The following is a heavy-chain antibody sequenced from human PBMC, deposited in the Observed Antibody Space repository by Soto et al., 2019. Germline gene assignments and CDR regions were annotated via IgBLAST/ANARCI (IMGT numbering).Heavy chain of an antibody. V-gene: IGHV4-34*01. D-gene: IGHD3-16*01. CDR2: INHSGST. Sequence: QVQLQQWGAGLLKPSETLSLTCAVYGGSFSGYYWSWIRQPPGNGLEWIGEINHSGSTNYNPSLKSRVTISVDTSKNQFSLKLSSVTAADTAVYYCARSPRALRGRFDPWGQGTLVTVSS. CDR1: GGSFSGYY. J-gene: IGHJ5*02. CDR3: ARSPRALRGRFDP.